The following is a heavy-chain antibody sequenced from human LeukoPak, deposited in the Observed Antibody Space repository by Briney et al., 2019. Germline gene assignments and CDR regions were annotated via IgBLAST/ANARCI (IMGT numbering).Heavy chain of an antibody. V-gene: IGHV4-61*02. CDR3: ARGRLD. CDR2: IYTSGST. Sequence: SETLSLTCTVSGGSISSGSYYWSWIRQPAGKGLEWIGRIYTSGSTNYNPSLKSRVTISVDTSENQFSLKLSSVTAADTAVYYCARGRLDWGQGTLVTVSS. CDR1: GGSISSGSYY. J-gene: IGHJ4*02. D-gene: IGHD3-10*01.